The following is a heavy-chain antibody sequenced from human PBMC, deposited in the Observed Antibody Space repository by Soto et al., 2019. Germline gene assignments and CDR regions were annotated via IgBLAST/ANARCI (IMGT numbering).Heavy chain of an antibody. D-gene: IGHD2-15*01. CDR3: ARRQGYCSGGSCGWFAP. V-gene: IGHV4-39*01. Sequence: QLQLQESGPGLVKPSETLSLTCTVSGGSISSSSYYWGWIRQPPGKGLEWIGSIYYSGSTYYNPSLKSRVTISVDTSKTQFSLKLSSVTAADTAVYYCARRQGYCSGGSCGWFAPWGQGTLVTVSS. CDR1: GGSISSSSYY. J-gene: IGHJ5*02. CDR2: IYYSGST.